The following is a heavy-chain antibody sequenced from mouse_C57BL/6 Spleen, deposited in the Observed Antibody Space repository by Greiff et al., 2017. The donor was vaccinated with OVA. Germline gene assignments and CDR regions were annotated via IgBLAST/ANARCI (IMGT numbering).Heavy chain of an antibody. D-gene: IGHD2-2*01. CDR3: ARSTMVTTDWYFDV. Sequence: QVQLQQPGTELVKPGASVKLSCKASGYTFTSYWMHWVKQRPGQGLEWIGNINPSNGGTNYNEKFKSKATLTVDKSSSTAYMQLSSLTSEDSAVYYCARSTMVTTDWYFDVWGTGTTVTVSS. V-gene: IGHV1-53*01. CDR2: INPSNGGT. J-gene: IGHJ1*03. CDR1: GYTFTSYW.